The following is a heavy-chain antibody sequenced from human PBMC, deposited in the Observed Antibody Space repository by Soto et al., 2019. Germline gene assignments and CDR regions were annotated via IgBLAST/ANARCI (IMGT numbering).Heavy chain of an antibody. Sequence: EVQLVESGGGLVQPGGSLRLSCAASGFTFSSYWMHWVRQAPGKGLVWVSRINSDWSSTGYADSVMGRFTSSRDNAKNTLYLQMNSLRAEDTAVYYCARDQGYCSGGSCYVAGYWGQGTLVTVSS. D-gene: IGHD2-15*01. CDR2: INSDWSST. CDR3: ARDQGYCSGGSCYVAGY. V-gene: IGHV3-74*01. J-gene: IGHJ4*02. CDR1: GFTFSSYW.